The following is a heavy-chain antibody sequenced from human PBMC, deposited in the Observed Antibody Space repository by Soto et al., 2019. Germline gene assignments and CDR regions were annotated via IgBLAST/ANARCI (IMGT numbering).Heavy chain of an antibody. CDR2: IWYDGSNK. CDR3: ARDGTAIYANQRTGYYYYYYMDV. CDR1: GFTFSSYG. D-gene: IGHD5-18*01. V-gene: IGHV3-33*01. Sequence: QPGGSLRLSCAASGFTFSSYGMHWVRQAPGKGLEWVAVIWYDGSNKYYADSVKGRFTISRDNSKNTLYLQMNSLRAEDTAVYYCARDGTAIYANQRTGYYYYYYMDVWGKGTTVTVSS. J-gene: IGHJ6*03.